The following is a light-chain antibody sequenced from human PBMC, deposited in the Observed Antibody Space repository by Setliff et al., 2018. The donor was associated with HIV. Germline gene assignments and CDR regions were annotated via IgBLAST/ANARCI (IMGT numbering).Light chain of an antibody. CDR1: RSDVGNYNF. CDR2: NVD. Sequence: QSVLAQPASVSGSPGQSITISCTGRRSDVGNYNFVSWYQQLPGKAPKLIIYNVDKRPSGVSDRFSGSKSGDTASLTISGLQTEDEADYYCSSYSSLSTLYVFGTGTKVT. CDR3: SSYSSLSTLYV. V-gene: IGLV2-14*03. J-gene: IGLJ1*01.